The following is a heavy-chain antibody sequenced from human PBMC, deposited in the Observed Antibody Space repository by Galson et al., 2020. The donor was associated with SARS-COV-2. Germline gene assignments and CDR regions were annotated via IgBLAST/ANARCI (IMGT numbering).Heavy chain of an antibody. Sequence: HGESLKISCKGSGYSFSSAWIGWVRQMPGKGLEWMGIIFPGDSDIRYSPAFQGQVTISADKSISTAYLEWSSLQVSDTAMYYCGRLPRDWFVMDFDYWGQGTLVTVSS. J-gene: IGHJ4*02. CDR2: IFPGDSDI. CDR3: GRLPRDWFVMDFDY. V-gene: IGHV5-51*01. CDR1: GYSFSSAW. D-gene: IGHD3-10*01.